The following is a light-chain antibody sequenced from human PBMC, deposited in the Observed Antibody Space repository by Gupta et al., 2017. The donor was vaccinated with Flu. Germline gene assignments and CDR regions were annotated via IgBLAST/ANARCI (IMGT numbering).Light chain of an antibody. CDR3: QQYGSSPPNT. J-gene: IGKJ2*01. Sequence: TLSLSPGERATLSCRASQSVSSYVIAGYQQKPGQAARILIYGASSRATGIPDRCSGSGSGTDFSLTISRLEPEDVSVEYCQQYGSSPPNTFGRGTKLEIK. CDR1: QSVSSYV. CDR2: GAS. V-gene: IGKV3-20*01.